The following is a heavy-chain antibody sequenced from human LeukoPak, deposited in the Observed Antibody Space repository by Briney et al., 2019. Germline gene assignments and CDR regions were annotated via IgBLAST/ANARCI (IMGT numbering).Heavy chain of an antibody. CDR2: ISYDGRHK. J-gene: IGHJ4*02. CDR1: GFXFSNYG. D-gene: IGHD6-13*01. CDR3: ARVPSIAAVGIRLDY. V-gene: IGHV3-30*03. Sequence: GGSLRLSCGASGFXFSNYGMHWVRQAPGKGLEWVAVISYDGRHKYYADSVKGRFTISRDNSKNTLYLQMNSLRAEDTAMYYCARVPSIAAVGIRLDYWGQGTLVTVSS.